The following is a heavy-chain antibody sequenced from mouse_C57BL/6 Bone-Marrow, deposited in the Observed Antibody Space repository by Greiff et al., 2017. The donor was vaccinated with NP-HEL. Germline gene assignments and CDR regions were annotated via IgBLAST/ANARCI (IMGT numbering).Heavy chain of an antibody. D-gene: IGHD2-12*01. CDR1: GFTFSSYG. V-gene: IGHV5-6*02. CDR2: ISSGGSYT. J-gene: IGHJ3*01. CDR3: ARRAYRRFFAY. Sequence: EVNVVESGGDLVKPGGSLKLSCAASGFTFSSYGMSWVRQTPDKRLEWVATISSGGSYTYYPDSVKGRFTISRDNAKNTLYLQMSSLKSEDTAMYYCARRAYRRFFAYWGQGTLVTVSA.